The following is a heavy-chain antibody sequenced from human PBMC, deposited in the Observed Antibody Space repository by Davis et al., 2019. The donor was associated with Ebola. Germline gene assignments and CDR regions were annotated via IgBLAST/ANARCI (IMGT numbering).Heavy chain of an antibody. V-gene: IGHV4-30-4*01. CDR2: IYYSGST. D-gene: IGHD2-15*01. Sequence: MPSETLSLTCTVSGGSISSSSYYWSWIRQPPGKGLEWIGYIYYSGSTYYNPSLKSRVTISVDTSKNQFSLKLSSVTAADTAVYYCAGNGGSCYSCFDYWGQGTLVTVSS. CDR3: AGNGGSCYSCFDY. J-gene: IGHJ4*02. CDR1: GGSISSSSYY.